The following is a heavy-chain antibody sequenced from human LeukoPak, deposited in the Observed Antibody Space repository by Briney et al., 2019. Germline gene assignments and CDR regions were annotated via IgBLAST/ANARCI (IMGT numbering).Heavy chain of an antibody. Sequence: VASVKVSCKASGGTFSSYAISWVRQAPGQGLEWMGGIIPIFGTANYAQKFQGRVTITADESTSTAYMELSSLRSEDTAVYYCARVIHDYGDYPLDYWGQGTLVTVSS. CDR3: ARVIHDYGDYPLDY. J-gene: IGHJ4*02. CDR1: GGTFSSYA. V-gene: IGHV1-69*01. CDR2: IIPIFGTA. D-gene: IGHD4-17*01.